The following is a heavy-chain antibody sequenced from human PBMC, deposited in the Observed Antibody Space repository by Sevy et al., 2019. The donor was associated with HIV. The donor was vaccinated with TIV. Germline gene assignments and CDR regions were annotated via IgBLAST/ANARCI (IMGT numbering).Heavy chain of an antibody. D-gene: IGHD2-21*02. CDR2: ISGSGGST. V-gene: IGHV3-23*01. CDR1: GFTFSSYA. Sequence: GGSLRLSCAASGFTFSSYAMSWVRQAPGKGLEWVSAISGSGGSTYYADSVKGRFTISRDNSKNTLYLQMNSLRAEDTAVYYCARYCGGGCYLNDAFDIWGQGTMVTVSS. J-gene: IGHJ3*02. CDR3: ARYCGGGCYLNDAFDI.